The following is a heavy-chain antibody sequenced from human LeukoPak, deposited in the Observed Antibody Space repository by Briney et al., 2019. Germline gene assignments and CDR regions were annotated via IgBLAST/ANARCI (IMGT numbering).Heavy chain of an antibody. D-gene: IGHD1/OR15-1a*01. J-gene: IGHJ5*02. CDR3: AEGLASFLNNES. CDR2: IIPIFGTA. CDR1: GGTFSSYA. V-gene: IGHV1-69*01. Sequence: SVKVSCKASGGTFSSYAISWVRQAPGQGLEWMGGIIPIFGTANYAQKFQGRVTITADESTSTAYMELSSLRSEDTAVYYCAEGLASFLNNESWGQGTLVTVSS.